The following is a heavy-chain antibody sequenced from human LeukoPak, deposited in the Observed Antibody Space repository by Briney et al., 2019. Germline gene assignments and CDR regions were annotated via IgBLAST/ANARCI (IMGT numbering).Heavy chain of an antibody. D-gene: IGHD6-13*01. V-gene: IGHV4-39*01. CDR3: ARGRYSSSWYAY. CDR2: IYYSGST. Sequence: SETLSLTCTVSGGSISSSSYYWGWIRQPPGKGLEWIGSIYYSGSTYYNPSLKSRVTISVDTSKNQFSLKLSSVTAADTAVYYCARGRYSSSWYAYWGQGTLVTVSS. J-gene: IGHJ4*02. CDR1: GGSISSSSYY.